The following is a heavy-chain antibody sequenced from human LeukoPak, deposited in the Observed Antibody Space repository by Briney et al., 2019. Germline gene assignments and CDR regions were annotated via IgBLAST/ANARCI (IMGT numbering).Heavy chain of an antibody. CDR1: GGTFTSYA. D-gene: IGHD2-21*02. CDR2: IIPIFGAA. J-gene: IGHJ4*02. Sequence: GASVKVSCKASGGTFTSYAISWVRRAPGQGLEWMGGIIPIFGAANYAQKFQGRVTITADKSTSTSYMELSSLRSEDTAVYYCARSSVVTAMVHLGYWGQGTLVTVSS. V-gene: IGHV1-69*06. CDR3: ARSSVVTAMVHLGY.